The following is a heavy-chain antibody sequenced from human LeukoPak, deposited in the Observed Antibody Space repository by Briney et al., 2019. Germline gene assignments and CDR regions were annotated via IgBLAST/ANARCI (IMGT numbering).Heavy chain of an antibody. V-gene: IGHV1-2*02. D-gene: IGHD3-22*01. J-gene: IGHJ3*02. CDR1: GYTFTGYY. Sequence: GASVKVSCKASGYTFTGYYMHWVRQAPGQGLEWMGWINPNSGGTNYAQKFQGRVTMTRDTSISTAYMELSSLRSEDTAVYYCAASSGITMIVVVITTGALNAFDIWGQGTMVTVSS. CDR3: AASSGITMIVVVITTGALNAFDI. CDR2: INPNSGGT.